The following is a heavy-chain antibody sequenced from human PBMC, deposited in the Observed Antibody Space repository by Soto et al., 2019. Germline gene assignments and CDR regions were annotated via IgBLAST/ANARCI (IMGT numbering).Heavy chain of an antibody. D-gene: IGHD3-16*01. Sequence: GGSLRLYCTASGFTFSNAWMSWVRQAPGKGLEWVGRIKSKTDGGTTDYAAPVKGRFTISRDDSKNTLYLQMNSLKTEDTAVYYCFWTHFSGGWFDPSGQGTLVTVSS. V-gene: IGHV3-15*01. CDR2: IKSKTDGGTT. CDR3: FWTHFSGGWFDP. CDR1: GFTFSNAW. J-gene: IGHJ5*02.